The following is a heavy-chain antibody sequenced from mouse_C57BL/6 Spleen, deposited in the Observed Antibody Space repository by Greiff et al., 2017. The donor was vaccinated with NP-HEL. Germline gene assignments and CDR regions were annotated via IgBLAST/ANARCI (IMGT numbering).Heavy chain of an antibody. V-gene: IGHV1-55*01. J-gene: IGHJ4*01. CDR2: IYPGSGST. CDR1: GYTFTSYW. CDR3: ARRGLYAMDD. Sequence: QVQLQQPGAELVKPGASVKMSCTASGYTFTSYWITWVKQRPGQGLEWIGDIYPGSGSTNYNEKFKSKATLTVDTSSSTAYMQLSSLTSEDSAVYYCARRGLYAMDDWGQGTSVTVSS.